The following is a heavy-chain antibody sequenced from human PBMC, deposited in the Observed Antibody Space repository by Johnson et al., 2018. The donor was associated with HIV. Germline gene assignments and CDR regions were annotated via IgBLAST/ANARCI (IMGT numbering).Heavy chain of an antibody. CDR1: GFIFDDYG. CDR3: AREVIVAGHGGAFDI. V-gene: IGHV3-13*01. J-gene: IGHJ3*02. D-gene: IGHD5-12*01. CDR2: IGTAGDT. Sequence: VQLVESGGGVVRPGGSLRLSCAASGFIFDDYGMSWVRQATGKGLEWVSAIGTAGDTYYPGSVKGRFTISRDNAKNSLYLQMNSLRAEDTALYYCAREVIVAGHGGAFDIWGQGTMVTVSS.